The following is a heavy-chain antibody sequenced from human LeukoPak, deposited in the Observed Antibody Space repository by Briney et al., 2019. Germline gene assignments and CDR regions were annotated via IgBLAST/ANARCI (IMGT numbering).Heavy chain of an antibody. CDR1: GFTFSTYY. J-gene: IGHJ4*02. CDR2: ISSSSIYI. D-gene: IGHD3-16*02. CDR3: ARDSSLSA. Sequence: GGSLRLSCAASGFTFSTYYMNWVRQAPGKGLEWVSSISSSSIYIYYADSVKGRFTISRDNAKNSLYLQMNSLRAEDTAVYYCARDSSLSAWGQGTLVTVSS. V-gene: IGHV3-21*01.